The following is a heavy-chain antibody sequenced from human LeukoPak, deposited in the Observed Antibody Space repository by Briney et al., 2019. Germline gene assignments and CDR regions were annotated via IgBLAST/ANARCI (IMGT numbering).Heavy chain of an antibody. V-gene: IGHV4-59*08. CDR1: GGSISSYY. J-gene: IGHJ4*02. Sequence: SETLSLTCTVSGGSISSYYWSWIRQPPGKGLEWIGYIYYSGSTNYNPSLKSRVTISVDTSKNQFSLELSSVTAADTAVYYCASSVAGLYYFDYWGQGTLVTVSS. CDR2: IYYSGST. D-gene: IGHD6-19*01. CDR3: ASSVAGLYYFDY.